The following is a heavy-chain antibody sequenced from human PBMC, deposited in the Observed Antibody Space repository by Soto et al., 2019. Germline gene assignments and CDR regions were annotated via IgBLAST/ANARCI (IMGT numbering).Heavy chain of an antibody. V-gene: IGHV3-23*01. CDR3: AIRIFGVEY. CDR2: ISGTSPST. Sequence: EVQLLESGGGLVQPGGSLRLSCAASGFTFSAYAMSWVRQAPGKGLEWVSAISGTSPSTYYADSVQGRFTISRDSSRKPLFLQMHTLRAEDTAVYFCAIRIFGVEYWGQGTQVTVSS. D-gene: IGHD3-3*01. CDR1: GFTFSAYA. J-gene: IGHJ4*02.